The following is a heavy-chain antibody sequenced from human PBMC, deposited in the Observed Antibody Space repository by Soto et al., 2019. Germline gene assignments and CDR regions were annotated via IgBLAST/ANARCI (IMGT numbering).Heavy chain of an antibody. CDR2: TYYRSKWYN. D-gene: IGHD3-3*01. Sequence: PSQTLSLTCAISGDSVSSNSAAWNWIRQSPSRGLEWLGRTYYRSKWYNDYAVSVKSRITINPDTSKNQFSLQLNSVTPEDTAVYYCVREGPGVVIITSFTFDIWGQGTMVTVSS. CDR1: GDSVSSNSAA. V-gene: IGHV6-1*01. J-gene: IGHJ3*02. CDR3: VREGPGVVIITSFTFDI.